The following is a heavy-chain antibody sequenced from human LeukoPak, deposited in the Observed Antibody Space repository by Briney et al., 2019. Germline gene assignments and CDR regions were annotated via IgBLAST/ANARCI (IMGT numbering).Heavy chain of an antibody. CDR2: IYYSGST. V-gene: IGHV4-39*07. D-gene: IGHD3-16*01. J-gene: IGHJ6*02. Sequence: PSETLSLTCTVSGGSISSSSYYWGWIRQPPGKGLEWIGSIYYSGSTNYNPSLKSRVTISVDTSKNQFSLKLSSVTAADTAVYYCARDPGFAPMDVWGQGTTVTVSS. CDR3: ARDPGFAPMDV. CDR1: GGSISSSSYY.